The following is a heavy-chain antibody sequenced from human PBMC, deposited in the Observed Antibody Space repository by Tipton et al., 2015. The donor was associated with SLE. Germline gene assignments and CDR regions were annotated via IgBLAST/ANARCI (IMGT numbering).Heavy chain of an antibody. CDR1: GGSVSTSSYY. CDR2: IYYSGST. Sequence: TLSLTCTVSGGSVSTSSYYWGWIRQPPGKGLEWIGSIYYSGSTHYNPSLKSRVTISVDTSKNQYSLKLNSVTAADTAVFYCARKFSSWSFWDYWGQGTLVTVSS. V-gene: IGHV4-39*07. D-gene: IGHD6-13*01. CDR3: ARKFSSWSFWDY. J-gene: IGHJ4*02.